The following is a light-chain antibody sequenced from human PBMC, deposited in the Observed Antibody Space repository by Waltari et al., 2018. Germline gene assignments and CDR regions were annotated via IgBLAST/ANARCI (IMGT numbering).Light chain of an antibody. J-gene: IGKJ2*01. Sequence: EIVLTQSPATLSFSPGERATLSCRASKSVSSYLAWYQQKPGQAPTLLIYDASHRATGTPARFSGSGSVTDFTLTISSLEPEDFATYYCQQSYSTRTFGQGTKLEIK. CDR2: DAS. CDR1: KSVSSY. V-gene: IGKV3-11*01. CDR3: QQSYSTRT.